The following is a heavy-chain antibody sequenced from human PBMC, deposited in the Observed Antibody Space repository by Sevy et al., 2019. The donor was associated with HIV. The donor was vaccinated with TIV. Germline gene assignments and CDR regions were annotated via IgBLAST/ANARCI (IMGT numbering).Heavy chain of an antibody. J-gene: IGHJ3*02. CDR1: GFTFSSYT. D-gene: IGHD1-26*01. CDR3: ARDWVAGGAFDI. Sequence: GGSLRLSCATSGFTFSSYTMNWVRQAPGKGLEGISYISSRGTSIYYADSVKGRFTISRDNAKDSLYLQMNSLRDEDTAVYYCARDWVAGGAFDIWGQGTMVTVSS. V-gene: IGHV3-48*02. CDR2: ISSRGTSI.